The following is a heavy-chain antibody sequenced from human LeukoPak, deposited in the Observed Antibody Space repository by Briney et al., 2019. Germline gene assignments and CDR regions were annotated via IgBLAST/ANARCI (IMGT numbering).Heavy chain of an antibody. CDR1: GGTFSSYA. J-gene: IGHJ4*02. D-gene: IGHD6-19*01. CDR3: ARDEGTAVAGVFDY. Sequence: SVKVSCKASGGTFSSYAISWVRQAPGQGLEWMGRIIPIFGIANYAQKSQGRVTITADKSTSTAYMELSSLRSEGTAVYYCARDEGTAVAGVFDYWGQGTLVTVSS. V-gene: IGHV1-69*04. CDR2: IIPIFGIA.